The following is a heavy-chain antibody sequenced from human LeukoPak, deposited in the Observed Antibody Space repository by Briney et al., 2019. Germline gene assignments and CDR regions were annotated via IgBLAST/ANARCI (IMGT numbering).Heavy chain of an antibody. CDR3: ARGAVAGNNWFDP. Sequence: EASVKVSCKASGYTFTGYYMHWVRQAPGQRLEWMGWINAGNGNTKYSQEFQGRVTITRDTSASTAYMELSSLRSEDMAVYYCARGAVAGNNWFDPWGQGTLVTVSS. D-gene: IGHD6-19*01. CDR2: INAGNGNT. V-gene: IGHV1-3*03. J-gene: IGHJ5*02. CDR1: GYTFTGYY.